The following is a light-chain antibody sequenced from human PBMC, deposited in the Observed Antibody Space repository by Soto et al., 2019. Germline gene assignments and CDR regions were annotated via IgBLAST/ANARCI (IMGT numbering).Light chain of an antibody. Sequence: EIVLTQSPGTLSLSPGERDTLSCRASQNVNSNFLAWNQQKPGQAPRLLISGASNRATGIPDRFSGSGSGTDFSLTISRREPEVFALYYCQQYGSSPRTFGQGTKVDIK. CDR3: QQYGSSPRT. V-gene: IGKV3-20*01. J-gene: IGKJ1*01. CDR2: GAS. CDR1: QNVNSNF.